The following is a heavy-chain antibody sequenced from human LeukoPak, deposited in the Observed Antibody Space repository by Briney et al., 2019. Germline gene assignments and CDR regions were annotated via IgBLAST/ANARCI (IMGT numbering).Heavy chain of an antibody. CDR1: GFTFSNYA. CDR3: ARDSLEQWEYYFDY. V-gene: IGHV3-30-3*01. J-gene: IGHJ4*02. Sequence: PGGSLRLFCAASGFTFSNYAMNWVRQAPGKGLEWVAVISYDGSDKYYADSVKGRFTISRDNSKNTLYLQMNSLRAEDTAVYYCARDSLEQWEYYFDYWGQGTLVTVSS. D-gene: IGHD1-26*01. CDR2: ISYDGSDK.